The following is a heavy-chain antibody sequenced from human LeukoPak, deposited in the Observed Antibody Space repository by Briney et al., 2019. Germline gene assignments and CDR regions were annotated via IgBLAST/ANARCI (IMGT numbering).Heavy chain of an antibody. J-gene: IGHJ3*02. V-gene: IGHV5-10-1*01. D-gene: IGHD2-2*01. CDR2: IYPSDSYT. CDR1: GYSFTSYW. Sequence: GESLKISCKGSGYSFTSYWISWVRQMPGKGLEWMGRIYPSDSYTNYSPSFQGHVTISADKSISTAYLQWSSLKASDTAMYYCARGGAVERYCSSTSCYWVDAFDIWGQGTMVTVSS. CDR3: ARGGAVERYCSSTSCYWVDAFDI.